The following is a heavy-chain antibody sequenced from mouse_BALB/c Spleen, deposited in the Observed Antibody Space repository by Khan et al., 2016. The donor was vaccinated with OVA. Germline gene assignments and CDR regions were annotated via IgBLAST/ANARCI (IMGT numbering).Heavy chain of an antibody. J-gene: IGHJ3*01. CDR3: ARATYRYAFDY. Sequence: EVQLQESGPSLVKPSQTLSLTCSVTGDSITSGYWCWIRKFPGNKLEYMGYILYSGSTYYNPSLKSRISNTRHTAQNQYYLQLNSVTTEDTAAYYCARATYRYAFDYWGQGTLVTVSA. CDR2: ILYSGST. CDR1: GDSITSGY. V-gene: IGHV3-8*02. D-gene: IGHD2-14*01.